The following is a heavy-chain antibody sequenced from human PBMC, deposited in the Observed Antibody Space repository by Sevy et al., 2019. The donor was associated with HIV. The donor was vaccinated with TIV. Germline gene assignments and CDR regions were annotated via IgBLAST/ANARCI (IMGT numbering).Heavy chain of an antibody. V-gene: IGHV1-2*02. D-gene: IGHD3-3*01. Sequence: ASVKVSCKASGYTFTAYYIHWVRQAPGQGLEYMGWINPNSGDTNYAQNFQGRVTMTSDTSISTVYMDLNRLRSDDTAVYYCARVPTIFTEVKWFDPWGQGTLVTVSS. CDR3: ARVPTIFTEVKWFDP. CDR2: INPNSGDT. CDR1: GYTFTAYY. J-gene: IGHJ5*02.